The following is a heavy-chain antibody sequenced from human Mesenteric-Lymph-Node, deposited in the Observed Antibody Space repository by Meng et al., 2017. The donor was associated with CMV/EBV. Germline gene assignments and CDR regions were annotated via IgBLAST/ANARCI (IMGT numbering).Heavy chain of an antibody. D-gene: IGHD6-19*01. CDR2: ISHDGSNE. CDR1: GFTFTRYA. Sequence: GESLKISCAASGFTFTRYAMHWVRQAPGKGLEWVAVISHDGSNEYYEDSVKGRFTTSRDNSKNTLYLQMNGLRPEDTAVYYCARTIAVAGTWGYYYYGMDVWGQGTTVTVSS. J-gene: IGHJ6*02. V-gene: IGHV3-30-3*01. CDR3: ARTIAVAGTWGYYYYGMDV.